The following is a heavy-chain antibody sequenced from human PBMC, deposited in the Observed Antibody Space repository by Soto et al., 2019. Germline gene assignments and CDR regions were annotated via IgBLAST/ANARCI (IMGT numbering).Heavy chain of an antibody. CDR1: GYTFTSYA. J-gene: IGHJ4*02. CDR2: INAGNGNT. CDR3: FVSPHSMVRGVPPPDFDY. D-gene: IGHD3-10*01. V-gene: IGHV1-3*01. Sequence: GASVKVSCKASGYTFTSYAMHWVRQAPGQRLEWMGWINAGNGNTKYSQKFQGRVTITRDTSASTAYMELSSLRSEDTAVYYCFVSPHSMVRGVPPPDFDYWGQGTLVTVSS.